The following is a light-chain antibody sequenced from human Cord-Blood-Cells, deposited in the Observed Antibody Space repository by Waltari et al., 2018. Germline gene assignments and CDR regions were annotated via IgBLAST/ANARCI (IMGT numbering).Light chain of an antibody. V-gene: IGLV2-14*01. CDR2: EVS. Sequence: QSALTQPASVSGSPGQSHTISCTGTSSDVGGYNYVSWYQQHQGKAPKLMIYEVSNRPSGVSNRFSGSKSGNTASLTISGLQAEDEADYYCSSYTSSSTVVFGGGTKLTVL. CDR3: SSYTSSSTVV. J-gene: IGLJ2*01. CDR1: SSDVGGYNY.